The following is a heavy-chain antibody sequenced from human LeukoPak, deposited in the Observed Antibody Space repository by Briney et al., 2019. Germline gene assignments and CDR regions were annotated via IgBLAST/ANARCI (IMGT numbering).Heavy chain of an antibody. CDR3: ARDILRSTSFYYYYMDV. V-gene: IGHV1-2*02. CDR2: INPNSGGT. D-gene: IGHD2-2*01. J-gene: IGHJ6*03. Sequence: ASVKVSCKASGYTFTGFYMDWVRQAPGEGPEWMGWINPNSGGTNYAKKFQGRVTMTRDTSISTAYMELSRLRSDDTAVYYCARDILRSTSFYYYYMDVWGKGTTVTVSS. CDR1: GYTFTGFY.